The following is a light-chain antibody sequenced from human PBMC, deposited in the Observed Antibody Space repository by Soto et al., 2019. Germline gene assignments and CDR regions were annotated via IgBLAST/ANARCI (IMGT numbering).Light chain of an antibody. CDR2: KDT. CDR1: ALPKVY. V-gene: IGLV3-25*03. J-gene: IGLJ3*02. Sequence: SYELTQPPSVSVSPGQTARITCSGDALPKVYAYWFQQKPGQAPVLVIYKDTERPSGIPERFSGSSSGTTVTLTISGVQAEDEADYYCQSADSSDNPNWVFGGGTKLTVL. CDR3: QSADSSDNPNWV.